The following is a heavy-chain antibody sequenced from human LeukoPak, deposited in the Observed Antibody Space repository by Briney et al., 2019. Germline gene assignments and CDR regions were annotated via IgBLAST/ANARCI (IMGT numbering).Heavy chain of an antibody. CDR2: IIPILGIA. D-gene: IGHD4-11*01. V-gene: IGHV1-69*02. Sequence: SVKVSCKASGGTFSSYTISWVRQAPGQGLEWMGRIIPILGIANYAQKFQGRVTITADKSTSTAYMELSSLRSEDTAVYYCARSRRDYSNYRRADYYYYHYMDVWGKGTTVTVSS. CDR1: GGTFSSYT. J-gene: IGHJ6*03. CDR3: ARSRRDYSNYRRADYYYYHYMDV.